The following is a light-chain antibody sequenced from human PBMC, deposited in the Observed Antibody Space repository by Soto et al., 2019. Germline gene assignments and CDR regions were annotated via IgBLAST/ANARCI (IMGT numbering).Light chain of an antibody. J-gene: IGKJ5*01. Sequence: EIVITQSPATLSVSPGERATLSCRASQSVSSNLAWYQQKPGQAPSLLIYGASTRATGTPARFSGSGSGTEFTLTISSLQSEDFAVYYCQQYNNWPPITFGQGTRLEIK. CDR1: QSVSSN. V-gene: IGKV3-15*01. CDR3: QQYNNWPPIT. CDR2: GAS.